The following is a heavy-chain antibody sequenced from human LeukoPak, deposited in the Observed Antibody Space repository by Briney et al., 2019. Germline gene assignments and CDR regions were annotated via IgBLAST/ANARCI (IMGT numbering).Heavy chain of an antibody. V-gene: IGHV1-2*04. CDR1: GYTFTSYD. D-gene: IGHD3-9*01. Sequence: ASVKVSCKASGYTFTSYDINWVRQATGQGLEWMGWIDPNSGGTNYAQKFQGWVTMTRDTSISTAYMELSRLRSDDTAVYYCARGDILTGYYLYYYGMDVWGKGTTVTVSS. CDR2: IDPNSGGT. CDR3: ARGDILTGYYLYYYGMDV. J-gene: IGHJ6*04.